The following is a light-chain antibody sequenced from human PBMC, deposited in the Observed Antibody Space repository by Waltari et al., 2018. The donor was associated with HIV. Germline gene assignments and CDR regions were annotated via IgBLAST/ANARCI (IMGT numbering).Light chain of an antibody. CDR2: GAS. Sequence: IMMTQSPGTLAVSPGERATLSCMASQNLGTQLAWYQQKTGQAPRLLIIGASTRASGVPGRFSGSGSGTDFSLTISSLQSEDFAVYYCQQYSHWPFTFGPGTRLEIK. CDR3: QQYSHWPFT. CDR1: QNLGTQ. V-gene: IGKV3-15*01. J-gene: IGKJ3*01.